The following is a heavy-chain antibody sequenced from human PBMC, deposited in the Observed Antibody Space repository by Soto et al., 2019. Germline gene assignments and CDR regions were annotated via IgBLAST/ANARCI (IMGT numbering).Heavy chain of an antibody. D-gene: IGHD3-16*01. CDR2: LSSDGFGA. CDR1: GFSLSPYW. V-gene: IGHV3-74*03. J-gene: IGHJ4*02. CDR3: ARDLGGPDY. Sequence: PGGSLRLSCAASGFSLSPYWMHWVRRAPGRGLEWVSRLSSDGFGAAYADSVKGRFFISRDIARNTLFLQMNSLRADDTSVYYCARDLGGPDYWGRGTSVTVSS.